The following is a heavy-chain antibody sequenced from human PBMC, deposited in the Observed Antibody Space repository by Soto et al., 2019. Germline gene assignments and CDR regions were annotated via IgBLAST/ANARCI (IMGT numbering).Heavy chain of an antibody. Sequence: QVQLQGSGPRLVKPSQTLSLTCSVSGASISSGAYFWTWIRHHPGKGLEWIGYIYYSVSTPYTYLTPSLQIRDTISVDTSKNLFSLRLASVTAADTATYYCARDKGPDTYGQTRIRDYSYAMDVGGQGTTVIVSS. CDR1: GASISSGAYF. CDR2: IYYSVST. D-gene: IGHD5-18*01. V-gene: IGHV4-31*03. CDR3: ARDKGPDTYGQTRIRDYSYAMDV. J-gene: IGHJ6*02.